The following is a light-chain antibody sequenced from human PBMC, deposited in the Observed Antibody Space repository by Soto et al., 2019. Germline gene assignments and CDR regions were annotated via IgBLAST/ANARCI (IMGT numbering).Light chain of an antibody. V-gene: IGKV3-15*01. Sequence: EIVMTQSPATLSVSPGERATLSCRASQSVSSYLAWYQQKPGQAPRLLIYGASTRATGIPARFSGSGSGTEFTRTISSLQSADFAVYYCQQYNNWPPWTFGKGTKVEIK. CDR3: QQYNNWPPWT. CDR2: GAS. CDR1: QSVSSY. J-gene: IGKJ1*01.